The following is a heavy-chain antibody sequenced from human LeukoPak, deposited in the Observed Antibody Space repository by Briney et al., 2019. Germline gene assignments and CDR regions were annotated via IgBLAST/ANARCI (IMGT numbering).Heavy chain of an antibody. J-gene: IGHJ3*02. CDR1: GYTFTGYY. Sequence: GASVKVSCKASGYTFTGYYMHWVRQAPGQGLEWMGWINPNSGGTNYAQKFQGRVTMTRDTSISTAYMELSRLRSDDTAVYYCAREGDYGGIVYDAFDIWGQGTMVTVSS. D-gene: IGHD4-23*01. V-gene: IGHV1-2*02. CDR3: AREGDYGGIVYDAFDI. CDR2: INPNSGGT.